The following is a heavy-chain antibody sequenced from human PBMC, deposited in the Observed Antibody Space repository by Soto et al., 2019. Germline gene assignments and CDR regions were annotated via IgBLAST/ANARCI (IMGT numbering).Heavy chain of an antibody. CDR1: GFTFSSYA. J-gene: IGHJ3*02. CDR3: AKSLNYDSSGYDAFDI. CDR2: ISGSGGST. V-gene: IGHV3-23*01. Sequence: GGSLRLSCAASGFTFSSYAMSWVRQAPGKGLEWVSAISGSGGSTYYADSVKGRFTISRDNSKNTLYLQMNSLRAEDTAVYYCAKSLNYDSSGYDAFDIWGQGTMVTVSS. D-gene: IGHD3-22*01.